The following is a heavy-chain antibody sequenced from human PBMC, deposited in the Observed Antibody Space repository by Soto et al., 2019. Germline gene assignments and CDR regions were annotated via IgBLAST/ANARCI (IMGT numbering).Heavy chain of an antibody. D-gene: IGHD5-18*01. CDR1: GFTFSTYA. CDR2: ISASGRST. J-gene: IGHJ4*02. Sequence: QPGGSLRLSCAASGFTFSTYAMRWVRQAPGKGLEWVSYISASGRSTYYADSVKGRFTISRDTSKNTLYLQMNSLRAEDTALYYCATDEGYTYGNFEYWGQGTLVTVSS. CDR3: ATDEGYTYGNFEY. V-gene: IGHV3-23*01.